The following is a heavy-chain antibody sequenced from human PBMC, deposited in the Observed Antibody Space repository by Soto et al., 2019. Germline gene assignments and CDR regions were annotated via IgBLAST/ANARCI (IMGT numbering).Heavy chain of an antibody. J-gene: IGHJ4*02. CDR3: AKGLYSNYDPFDY. CDR1: GFTFSSYG. CDR2: ISYDGSNK. V-gene: IGHV3-30*18. Sequence: GGSLRLSCAASGFTFSSYGMHWVRQAPGKGLEWVAVISYDGSNKYYADSVKGRFTISRDNSKNTLYLQMNSLRAEDTAVYYCAKGLYSNYDPFDYWGQGTLVTVSS. D-gene: IGHD4-4*01.